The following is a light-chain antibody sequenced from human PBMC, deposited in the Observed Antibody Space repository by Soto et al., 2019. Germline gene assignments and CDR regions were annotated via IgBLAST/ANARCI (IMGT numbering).Light chain of an antibody. J-gene: IGKJ1*01. V-gene: IGKV1-5*03. CDR3: QQYNDKWT. CDR1: QSISSR. Sequence: DIQMTQSPSTPSASVGDRVTITCRASQSISSRLAWYQQNPGKAPNLLIYKASSLQSGVPSRFSGSGSGTEFTLTISSLQPDDCGTYYCQQYNDKWTFGQGTKV. CDR2: KAS.